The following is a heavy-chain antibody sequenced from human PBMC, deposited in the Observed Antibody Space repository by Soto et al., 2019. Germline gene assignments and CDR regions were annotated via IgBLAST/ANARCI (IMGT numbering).Heavy chain of an antibody. CDR1: GYTFTDDY. J-gene: IGHJ4*02. D-gene: IGHD3-16*01. Sequence: QLVQSGAEVKKPGASVKVSCKTSGYTFTDDYLHWVRQVPGQGLEWMGWINPNSGATNYAQKFQGRVTMTSDTSFSTGSMELGRLKSDATAVDDFVRDRGDRGGGRYRFDYWGQGTLVTVSS. CDR2: INPNSGAT. V-gene: IGHV1-2*02. CDR3: VRDRGDRGGGRYRFDY.